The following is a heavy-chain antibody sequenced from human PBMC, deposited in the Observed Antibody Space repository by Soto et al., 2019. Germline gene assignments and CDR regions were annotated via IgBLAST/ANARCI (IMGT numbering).Heavy chain of an antibody. Sequence: NPSETLSLTCTVSGGSISSYYWSWIRQPPGKGLEWIGYIYYTGTTNYNPSLKSRVTTSVDTSKNQFSLKLSSVTAADTAVYYCARSPSGYSSTFDYWGQGILVTVSS. CDR3: ARSPSGYSSTFDY. V-gene: IGHV4-59*01. J-gene: IGHJ4*02. CDR1: GGSISSYY. CDR2: IYYTGTT. D-gene: IGHD5-18*01.